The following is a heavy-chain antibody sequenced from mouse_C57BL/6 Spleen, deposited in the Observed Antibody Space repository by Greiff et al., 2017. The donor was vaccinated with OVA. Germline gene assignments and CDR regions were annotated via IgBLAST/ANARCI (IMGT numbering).Heavy chain of an antibody. CDR3: ARELYAMDY. V-gene: IGHV5-17*01. J-gene: IGHJ4*01. CDR2: ISSGSSTI. D-gene: IGHD4-1*01. CDR1: GFTFSDYG. Sequence: VQLKESGGGLVKPGGSLTLSCAASGFTFSDYGMHWVRQAPEKGLEWVAYISSGSSTIYYADTVKGRFTISRDNAKNTLFLQMTSLRSEETAVYYCARELYAMDYWGQGTSVTVSS.